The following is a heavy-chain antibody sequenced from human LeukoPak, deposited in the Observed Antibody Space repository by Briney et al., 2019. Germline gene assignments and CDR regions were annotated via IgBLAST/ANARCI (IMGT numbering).Heavy chain of an antibody. CDR3: CHSLSGRTGAFDI. CDR1: GDSVSSNSAA. D-gene: IGHD2-21*01. J-gene: IGHJ3*02. Sequence: SQTLSLACAISGDSVSSNSAAWNWIRQSPSRGLEWLGRTYYRSKWYNDYAVSVKSRITINPDTSKNQFSLQLDSVTPEDTAVYYCCHSLSGRTGAFDIWGRGTVVTVSS. V-gene: IGHV6-1*01. CDR2: TYYRSKWYN.